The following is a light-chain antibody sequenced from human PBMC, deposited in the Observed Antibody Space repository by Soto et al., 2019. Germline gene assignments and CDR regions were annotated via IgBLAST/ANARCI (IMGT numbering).Light chain of an antibody. CDR2: GAS. V-gene: IGKV3-20*01. J-gene: IGKJ5*01. Sequence: IVLTQSPGTLSLSPGERATLSCRANETVSKNYLAWYQQKPGQAPRLVMFGASSRPTGISDRLSGSGSGTDFTLTISRLEPEDFAMYYCQQYGDSRVTFGQGTRLEIK. CDR1: ETVSKNY. CDR3: QQYGDSRVT.